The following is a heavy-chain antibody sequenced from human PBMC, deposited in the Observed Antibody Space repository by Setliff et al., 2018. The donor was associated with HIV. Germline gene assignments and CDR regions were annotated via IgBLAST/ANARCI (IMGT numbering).Heavy chain of an antibody. J-gene: IGHJ4*02. CDR3: ARIFGGNSAPFDY. D-gene: IGHD2-21*02. Sequence: SETLSLTCTVSGASMTDFYWSWIRQTPGKGLEWIGQIYYNGITNYNPSLKSRVSMSMDTSKTQFSLRLSSVTAADTAVYYCARIFGGNSAPFDYWGQGSLVTVSS. V-gene: IGHV4-59*01. CDR2: IYYNGIT. CDR1: GASMTDFY.